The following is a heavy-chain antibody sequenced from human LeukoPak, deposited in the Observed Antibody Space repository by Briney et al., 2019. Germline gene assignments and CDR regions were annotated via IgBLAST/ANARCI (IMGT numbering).Heavy chain of an antibody. CDR3: ARVGGRIPLRRETVSRYVGV. D-gene: IGHD1-1*01. CDR1: GFTFSDYY. CDR2: ISSSSRFI. Sequence: GGSLRLSCAASGFTFSDYYMSWIRQAPGKGLEWVSYISSSSRFIYYKDSVKGRFTISRDNANNSLDLQMNSLRAEDTAIYYCARVGGRIPLRRETVSRYVGVWGRGTTVTVSS. V-gene: IGHV3-11*01. J-gene: IGHJ6*03.